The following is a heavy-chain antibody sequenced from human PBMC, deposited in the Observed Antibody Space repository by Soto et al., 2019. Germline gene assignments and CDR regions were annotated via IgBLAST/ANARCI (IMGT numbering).Heavy chain of an antibody. V-gene: IGHV1-69*13. CDR3: ATGSFTSTGGRIGYHYNAMDV. CDR1: GGTFSSHS. D-gene: IGHD1-1*01. J-gene: IGHJ6*02. CDR2: IIPICGPA. Sequence: GASVKVSCKSSGGTFSSHSINWVRQAPGQGLEWMGGIIPICGPANFAKKFQGRVTITADESTTTAYMELSSLTSEDTAVYYCATGSFTSTGGRIGYHYNAMDVWGQGTTVTSP.